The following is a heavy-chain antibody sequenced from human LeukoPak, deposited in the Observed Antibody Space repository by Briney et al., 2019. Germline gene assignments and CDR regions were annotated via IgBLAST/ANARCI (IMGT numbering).Heavy chain of an antibody. D-gene: IGHD4-23*01. CDR1: GGSISNGAYY. J-gene: IGHJ4*02. Sequence: SETLSLTCSVSGGSISNGAYYWVWIHQPPGKGLEWIGSIYYSGSTFYNSSLKSRVTIAVDTSKNHFSLKLSSVTAADTAVYYCARGLMTTMVTPGYWGQGTLVTLSS. CDR3: ARGLMTTMVTPGY. V-gene: IGHV4-39*02. CDR2: IYYSGST.